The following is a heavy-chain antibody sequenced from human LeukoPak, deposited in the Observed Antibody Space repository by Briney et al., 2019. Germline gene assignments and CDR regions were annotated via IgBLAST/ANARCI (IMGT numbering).Heavy chain of an antibody. CDR3: ARAPWSSGWYTRYFDL. Sequence: PSETLSLTCAVYGGSFSVYYWSWIRQPPGKGLEWIGEINHSGSTNYNPSLKSRVTISVDTSKNQFSLKLSSVTAADTAVYYCARAPWSSGWYTRYFDLWGRGTLVTVSS. CDR1: GGSFSVYY. CDR2: INHSGST. V-gene: IGHV4-34*01. J-gene: IGHJ2*01. D-gene: IGHD6-19*01.